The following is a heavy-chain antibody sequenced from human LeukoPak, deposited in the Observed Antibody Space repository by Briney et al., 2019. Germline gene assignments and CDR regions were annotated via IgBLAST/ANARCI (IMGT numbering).Heavy chain of an antibody. CDR3: ARDSPRIAAAGTGDNAFDI. Sequence: SETLSLTCAVYGGSFSGYYWSWIRQPPGKGLEWIGEINHSGSTNYNPSLKSRVTISVDTSKNQFSLKLSSVTAADTAVYYCARDSPRIAAAGTGDNAFDIWGQGTMVTVSS. V-gene: IGHV4-34*01. CDR1: GGSFSGYY. D-gene: IGHD6-13*01. J-gene: IGHJ3*02. CDR2: INHSGST.